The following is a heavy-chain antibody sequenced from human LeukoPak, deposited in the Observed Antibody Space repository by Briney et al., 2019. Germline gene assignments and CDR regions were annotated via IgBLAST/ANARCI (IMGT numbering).Heavy chain of an antibody. CDR2: IYYSGST. V-gene: IGHV4-39*07. CDR1: GGSISSSSYY. Sequence: SETLSLTCTVSGGSISSSSYYWGWIRQPPGKGLEWIGSIYYSGSTYYNPSLKSRVTISVDTSKNQFSLKLSSVTAADTAVYYCARVTRSIVVVPAAISYMDVWGKGTTVTVSS. J-gene: IGHJ6*03. CDR3: ARVTRSIVVVPAAISYMDV. D-gene: IGHD2-2*02.